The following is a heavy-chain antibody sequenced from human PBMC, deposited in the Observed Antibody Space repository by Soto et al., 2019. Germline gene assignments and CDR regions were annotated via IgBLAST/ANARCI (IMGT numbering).Heavy chain of an antibody. V-gene: IGHV1-69*01. Sequence: QVQVVQSGAEVKKPGSSVKVSCKASGDTFYNYAISWVRQAPGRGLEWMGGLIPILGTANYAHKFQGRVTITADESASTAYMELSSVRSEDTAVYYCARTYSSASWGRYYYYYYGMDVWGQGTTVTVSS. CDR3: ARTYSSASWGRYYYYYYGMDV. CDR2: LIPILGTA. D-gene: IGHD6-6*01. J-gene: IGHJ6*02. CDR1: GDTFYNYA.